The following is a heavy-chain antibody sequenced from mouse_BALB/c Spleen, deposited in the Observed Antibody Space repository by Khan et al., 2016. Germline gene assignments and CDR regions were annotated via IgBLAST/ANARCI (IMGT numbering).Heavy chain of an antibody. CDR2: INSNGGST. V-gene: IGHV5-6-3*01. J-gene: IGHJ4*01. D-gene: IGHD2-14*01. Sequence: EVELVESGGGLVQPGGSLKLSCAASGFTFSTYAMSWVRQTPDKRLELVATINSNGGSTYYPDNVKGRFTISRDNAKHTLYLQMSSLKSEDTDMYYCARVRQAVDYWGQGTSVTVSS. CDR3: ARVRQAVDY. CDR1: GFTFSTYA.